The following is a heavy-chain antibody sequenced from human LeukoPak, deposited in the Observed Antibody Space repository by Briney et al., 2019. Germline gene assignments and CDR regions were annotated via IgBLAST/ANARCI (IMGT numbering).Heavy chain of an antibody. CDR3: VKGLDYSSSQMDS. D-gene: IGHD6-6*01. CDR1: GFSFSDHY. V-gene: IGHV3-64*05. Sequence: GGSLRLSCVVSGFSFSDHYMTWIRQAPGKGLEYVSSINTNGANTYYADSVKGRFTISRDNSRNTVYVQMNSLTPEDTAVYYCVKGLDYSSSQMDSWGQGTLVTVSP. J-gene: IGHJ4*02. CDR2: INTNGANT.